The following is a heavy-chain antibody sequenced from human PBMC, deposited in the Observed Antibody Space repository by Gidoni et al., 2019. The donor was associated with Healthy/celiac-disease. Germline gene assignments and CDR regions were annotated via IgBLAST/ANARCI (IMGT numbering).Heavy chain of an antibody. J-gene: IGHJ4*02. D-gene: IGHD3-22*01. V-gene: IGHV1-2*02. CDR1: GYTFTGYY. CDR3: ARLSSGYYSIVPGAVDY. CDR2: INPNSGGT. Sequence: QVQLVQSGAEVKKPGASVTVSCKASGYTFTGYYMHWVLQAPGQGLEWMGWINPNSGGTNYAQKFQGRVTMTRDTSISTAYMELSRLRSDDTAVYYCARLSSGYYSIVPGAVDYWGQGTLVTVSS.